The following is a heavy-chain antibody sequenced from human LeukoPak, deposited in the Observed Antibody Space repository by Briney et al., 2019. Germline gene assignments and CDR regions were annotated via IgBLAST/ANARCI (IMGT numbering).Heavy chain of an antibody. CDR2: IITNYGTT. CDR1: GGTFSNYA. D-gene: IGHD2-2*01. V-gene: IGHV1-69*13. J-gene: IGHJ6*02. Sequence: SVKVSCKASGGTFSNYAISWVRQAPGQGLEWMGGIITNYGTTNYAQKYQGRVTITADESTTTVYMELSSLRSEDTAVYYCARGRIKSRVIVVVPAAMVLSGMDVWGQGTTVTVSS. CDR3: ARGRIKSRVIVVVPAAMVLSGMDV.